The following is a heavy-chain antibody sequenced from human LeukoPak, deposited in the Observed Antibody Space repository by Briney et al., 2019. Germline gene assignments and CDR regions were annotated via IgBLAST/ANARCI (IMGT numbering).Heavy chain of an antibody. Sequence: GGSLRLSCAASGFTFSSYAMSWVRQAPGKVLEWVSAISGSGGSTYYADSVKGRFTISRDNARNSLYLQMNSLRAEDTAVYYCARGYSNYGYAFDIWGQGTMVTVSS. CDR1: GFTFSSYA. CDR3: ARGYSNYGYAFDI. CDR2: ISGSGGST. D-gene: IGHD4-11*01. J-gene: IGHJ3*02. V-gene: IGHV3-23*01.